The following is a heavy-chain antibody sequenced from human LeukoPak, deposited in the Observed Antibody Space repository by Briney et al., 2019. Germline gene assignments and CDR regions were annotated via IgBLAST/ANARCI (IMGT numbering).Heavy chain of an antibody. CDR2: ISGSGGST. V-gene: IGHV3-23*01. CDR1: GFTFSSYA. J-gene: IGHJ4*02. Sequence: PGGSLRLSCAASGFTFSSYAMSWVRQAPGKGLEWVSAISGSGGSTYYADSVKGRFTISRDNSKNTLYLQMNSLRAEDTAVHYCAKRTAVAGGYFDYWGQGTLVTVSS. CDR3: AKRTAVAGGYFDY. D-gene: IGHD6-19*01.